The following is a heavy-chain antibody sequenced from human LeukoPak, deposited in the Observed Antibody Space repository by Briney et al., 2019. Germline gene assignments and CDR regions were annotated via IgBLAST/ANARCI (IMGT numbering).Heavy chain of an antibody. D-gene: IGHD3-10*01. CDR1: GYTFTGYY. Sequence: APVKVSCKASGYTFTGYYMHWVRQAPGQGLEWMGRINPNSGGTNYAQKFQGRVTMTRDTSISTAYMELSRLRSDDTAVYYCARDFGPNYYGSGSYYFLDYWGQGTLVTVSS. CDR2: INPNSGGT. CDR3: ARDFGPNYYGSGSYYFLDY. J-gene: IGHJ4*02. V-gene: IGHV1-2*06.